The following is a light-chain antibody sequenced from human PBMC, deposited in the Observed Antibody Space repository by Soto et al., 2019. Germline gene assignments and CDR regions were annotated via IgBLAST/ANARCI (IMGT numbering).Light chain of an antibody. CDR1: SGHSSYI. V-gene: IGLV4-60*02. Sequence: QPVLTQSSSASASLGSSVKLTCTLSSGHSSYIIAWHQQQPGKAPRYLMKLEGSGSYNKGSGVPDRFSCSSSGADRYLTISNLQFEDEADYYCVTWDSNTRVFGGGTKLTVL. CDR2: LEGSGSY. CDR3: VTWDSNTRV. J-gene: IGLJ3*02.